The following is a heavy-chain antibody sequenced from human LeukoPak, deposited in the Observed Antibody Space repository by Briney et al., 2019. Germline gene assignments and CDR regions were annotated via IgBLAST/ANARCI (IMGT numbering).Heavy chain of an antibody. Sequence: GGSLRLSCAASGFTFSDYYMSWIRQAPGKGLEWVSYISSSSSYTNYADSVKGRFTISRDNAKNSLYLQMNSLRAEDTAVYYCARGIAGVSSSTSLYYFDYWGQGTLVTVSS. V-gene: IGHV3-11*06. CDR3: ARGIAGVSSSTSLYYFDY. D-gene: IGHD2-2*01. CDR1: GFTFSDYY. J-gene: IGHJ4*02. CDR2: ISSSSSYT.